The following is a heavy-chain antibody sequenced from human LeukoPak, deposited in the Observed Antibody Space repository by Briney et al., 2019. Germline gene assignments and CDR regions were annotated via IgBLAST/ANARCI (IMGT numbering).Heavy chain of an antibody. CDR3: ARDRRYYGSGRENWFDP. CDR1: GGSISSYY. CDR2: IYYSGST. D-gene: IGHD3-10*01. Sequence: SETLSLTCTVSGGSISSYYWSWLRQPPGKGLEWIGYIYYSGSTNYNPSLKSRVTISVDTSKNQFSLKLSSVTAADTAVYYCARDRRYYGSGRENWFDPWGQGTLVTVSS. J-gene: IGHJ5*02. V-gene: IGHV4-59*01.